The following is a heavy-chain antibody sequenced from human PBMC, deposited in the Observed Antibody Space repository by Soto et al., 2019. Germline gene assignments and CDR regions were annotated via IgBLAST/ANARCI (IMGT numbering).Heavy chain of an antibody. V-gene: IGHV4-4*07. CDR2: IYASGNT. D-gene: IGHD1-26*01. Sequence: QVQLQESGPGLVKPSETLSLTCTVSGGSMNSHSWAWIRQPAGKTLEWIGRIYASGNTTYNPSLKSRVSMSVDTSKNHFTLKLNFGAAADTAVYYCARDREVGATSGALEYWGQGTLVSVSS. CDR1: GGSMNSHS. CDR3: ARDREVGATSGALEY. J-gene: IGHJ4*02.